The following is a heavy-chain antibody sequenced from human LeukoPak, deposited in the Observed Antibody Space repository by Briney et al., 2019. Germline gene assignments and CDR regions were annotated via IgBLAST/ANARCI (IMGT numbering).Heavy chain of an antibody. CDR2: ISGSGGST. V-gene: IGHV3-23*01. J-gene: IGHJ5*02. CDR3: AKDRGAYSGSYSVNWFDP. CDR1: GFTFSNSA. Sequence: GGSLRLSCAASGFTFSNSAMTWVRQAPGKGLEWVSAISGSGGSTYYADSVKGRFTISRDNSKNTLYLQMNSLRAEDTAVYYCAKDRGAYSGSYSVNWFDPWGQGTLVTVSS. D-gene: IGHD1-26*01.